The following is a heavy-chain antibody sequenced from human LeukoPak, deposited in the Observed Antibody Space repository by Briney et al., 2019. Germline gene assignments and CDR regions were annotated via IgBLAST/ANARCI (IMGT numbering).Heavy chain of an antibody. V-gene: IGHV1-3*01. Sequence: VASVKVSCKASGYTFTSYAMHWVRQAPGQRLEWMGWINAGNGNTKYSQKFRGRVTITRDTSASTAYMELSSLRSEDTAVYYCARAKFRFGELFGYWGQGTLVTVSS. J-gene: IGHJ4*02. CDR2: INAGNGNT. D-gene: IGHD3-10*01. CDR3: ARAKFRFGELFGY. CDR1: GYTFTSYA.